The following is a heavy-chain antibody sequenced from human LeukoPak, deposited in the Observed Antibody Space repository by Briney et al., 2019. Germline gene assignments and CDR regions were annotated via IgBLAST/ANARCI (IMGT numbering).Heavy chain of an antibody. Sequence: SSETLSLTCTVSGSSISSSNYNWGWIRQPPGKGLEWLGCVSYTRGTYYTPSLKSRVAISVDTSRNQFSLKLTSVTAADTAVYFCVRLRYFDNTFDYWGQGTLVTVSS. CDR1: GSSISSSNYN. CDR3: VRLRYFDNTFDY. CDR2: VSYTRGT. J-gene: IGHJ4*02. D-gene: IGHD3-9*01. V-gene: IGHV4-39*01.